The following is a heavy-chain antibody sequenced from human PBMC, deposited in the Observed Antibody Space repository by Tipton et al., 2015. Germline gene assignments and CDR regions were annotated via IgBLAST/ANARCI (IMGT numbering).Heavy chain of an antibody. CDR1: HDSIRNKY. J-gene: IGHJ4*02. CDR3: ASSPNYYDSRGYFIDY. Sequence: GLVKPSETLSLACSVSHDSIRNKYWSWIRQPAGKGLEWIGRIYGGGSVDYNPSLKGRVTISVDTSKNHFSLKPRSVTAADTAVYFCASSPNYYDSRGYFIDYWGQGTLVTVSS. CDR2: IYGGGSV. D-gene: IGHD3-22*01. V-gene: IGHV4-4*07.